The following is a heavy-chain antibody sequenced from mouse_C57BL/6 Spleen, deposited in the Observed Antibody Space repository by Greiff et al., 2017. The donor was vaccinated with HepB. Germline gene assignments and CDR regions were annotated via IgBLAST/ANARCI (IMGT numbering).Heavy chain of an antibody. CDR3: ARFKVTTTPYAMDY. CDR1: GYTFTSYW. D-gene: IGHD2-2*01. J-gene: IGHJ4*01. Sequence: QVQLQQSGAELVKPGASVKLSCKASGYTFTSYWMQWVKQRPGQGLEWIGEIDPSDSYTNYNQKFKGKATLTVDTSSSTAYMQLSSLTSEDSAVYYCARFKVTTTPYAMDYWGQGTSVTVSS. V-gene: IGHV1-50*01. CDR2: IDPSDSYT.